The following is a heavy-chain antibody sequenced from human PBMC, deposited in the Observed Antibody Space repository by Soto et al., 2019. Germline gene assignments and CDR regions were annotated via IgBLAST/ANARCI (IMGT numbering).Heavy chain of an antibody. V-gene: IGHV3-48*02. CDR1: GFTFSNYN. Sequence: SGGSLRLSCAASGFTFSNYNMNWVRQAPGKGLEWVSSISSSSSTIYYADSVKGRFTISRDNAKNSLYLQMNSLRDEDTAVYYYASRYYYDSSGYYYPYYYWGQGTLVTVSS. CDR3: ASRYYYDSSGYYYPYYY. D-gene: IGHD3-22*01. J-gene: IGHJ4*02. CDR2: ISSSSSTI.